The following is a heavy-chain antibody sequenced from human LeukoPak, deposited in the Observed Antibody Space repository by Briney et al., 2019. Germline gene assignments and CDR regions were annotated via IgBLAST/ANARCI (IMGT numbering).Heavy chain of an antibody. CDR1: GYSFATYW. D-gene: IGHD3-22*01. J-gene: IGHJ4*02. CDR2: IYPGDSDT. V-gene: IGHV5-51*01. Sequence: GESLKISCKGSGYSFATYWIAWARQMPGKGLEWMGIIYPGDSDTRYSPSFQGQVTISADESISTAYLQWSSLKASDTAIYYCATAPRGIYDSSGYYSYYFDYWGQGTLVTVSS. CDR3: ATAPRGIYDSSGYYSYYFDY.